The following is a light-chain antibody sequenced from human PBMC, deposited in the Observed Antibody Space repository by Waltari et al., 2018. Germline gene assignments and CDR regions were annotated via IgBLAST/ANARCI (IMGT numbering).Light chain of an antibody. J-gene: IGLJ2*01. CDR1: SSNIGSNY. V-gene: IGLV1-47*01. CDR3: AAWDDSLSGHVV. Sequence: QSVLTQPPSASGTPGQRVTISCSGSSSNIGSNYVYWYQQLPGTAPKLLIYRNNVRPSGVPDPFFGSKSDTSASLAISGLRSEDEADYYCAAWDDSLSGHVVFGGGTKLTVL. CDR2: RNN.